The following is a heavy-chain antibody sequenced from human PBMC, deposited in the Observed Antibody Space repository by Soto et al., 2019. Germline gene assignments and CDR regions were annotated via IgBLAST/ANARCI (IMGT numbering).Heavy chain of an antibody. J-gene: IGHJ4*02. CDR3: ASRDPGTSVDY. V-gene: IGHV4-4*02. Sequence: SETLSLTCAVSGGSFTSNNWWTWVRQPPGQGLEWIGEIYRTGSTNYNPSLKSRVTISLDKSENQISLKVTSLTAADTAVYYCASRDPGTSVDYWGQGTLVTVSS. CDR1: GGSFTSNNW. CDR2: IYRTGST. D-gene: IGHD1-7*01.